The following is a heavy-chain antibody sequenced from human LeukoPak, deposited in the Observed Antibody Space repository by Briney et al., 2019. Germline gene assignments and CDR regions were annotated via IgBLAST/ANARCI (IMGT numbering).Heavy chain of an antibody. D-gene: IGHD5-12*01. CDR1: GFVLSDYG. V-gene: IGHV3-30*02. Sequence: GGSLRLSCTASGFVLSDYGMHWVRQAPGKGLEWVAFVRNDGSNEYYVGSVKGRFTISRDKSKNTLYLQMSSLRAEDTAVYSCAKESDSGYHSEGPKTWGLGTLVTVSS. J-gene: IGHJ5*02. CDR2: VRNDGSNE. CDR3: AKESDSGYHSEGPKT.